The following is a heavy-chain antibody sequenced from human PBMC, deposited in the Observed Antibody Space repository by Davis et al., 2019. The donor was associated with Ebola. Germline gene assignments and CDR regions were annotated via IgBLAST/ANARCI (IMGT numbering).Heavy chain of an antibody. CDR1: GGSISSGGYY. CDR2: IDWDDDK. Sequence: TLSLTCTVSGGSISSGGYYWSWIRQPPGKALEWLARIDWDDDKYYSTSLKTRLTISKDTSKNQVVLTMTNMDPVDTATYYCARTVMGATGAYYFDYWGQGTLVTVSS. V-gene: IGHV2-70*11. D-gene: IGHD1-26*01. J-gene: IGHJ4*02. CDR3: ARTVMGATGAYYFDY.